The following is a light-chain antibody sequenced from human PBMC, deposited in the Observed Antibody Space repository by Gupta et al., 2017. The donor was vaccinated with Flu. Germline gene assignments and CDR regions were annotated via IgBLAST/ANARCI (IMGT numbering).Light chain of an antibody. V-gene: IGKV2-28*01. CDR3: MQALQTPYT. J-gene: IGKJ2*01. Sequence: DIVMPQSPLSLPVTPGEPSSLACRSSQSLLHSNGYNYLDWYLQKPGQSPQLLIYLGSNRASGVPDRFSGSGSGTDFTLKISRVEAEDVGVYYCMQALQTPYTFGQGTKLEIK. CDR2: LGS. CDR1: QSLLHSNGYNY.